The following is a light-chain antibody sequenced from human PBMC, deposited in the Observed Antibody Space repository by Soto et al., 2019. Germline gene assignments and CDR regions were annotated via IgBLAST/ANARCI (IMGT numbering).Light chain of an antibody. CDR2: AAS. J-gene: IGKJ4*01. Sequence: DIPLTQSPSFLSASVGDRVTITCRASQGITNSLAWYQQKPGKAPNLLIYAASTLQGGVPSRFSGSASPTDFTLTISLLQPEDFATYYCQHLTSPPLTFGQGTKVEIK. CDR1: QGITNS. CDR3: QHLTSPPLT. V-gene: IGKV1-9*01.